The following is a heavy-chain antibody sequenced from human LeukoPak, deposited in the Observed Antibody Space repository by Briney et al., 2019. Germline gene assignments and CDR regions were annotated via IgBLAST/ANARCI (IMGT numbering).Heavy chain of an antibody. J-gene: IGHJ3*02. CDR1: GGSISSGGYY. D-gene: IGHD6-6*01. Sequence: SQTLSLTCTVSGGSISSGGYYWSWIRQHPGKGLEWIGYIYYSGSTYYNPSLKSRVTISVDTSKNQFSLKLSSVTAADTAVYYCARGRQLVLGLDAFDIWGQGTMVTVSS. CDR2: IYYSGST. CDR3: ARGRQLVLGLDAFDI. V-gene: IGHV4-31*03.